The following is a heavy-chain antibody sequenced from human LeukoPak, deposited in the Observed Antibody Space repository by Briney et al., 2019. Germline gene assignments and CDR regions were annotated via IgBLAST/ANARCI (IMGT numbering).Heavy chain of an antibody. Sequence: SETLSLTCTVSGYSISSGYYWGWIRQPPGKGREWIGTIYHSGSAYYNPSLKSRVTISVDTSKNQFSLNLSSVTAADTAVYYCARDGYYYDSSGYNWGQGTLVTVSS. CDR3: ARDGYYYDSSGYN. CDR2: IYHSGSA. D-gene: IGHD3-22*01. V-gene: IGHV4-38-2*02. J-gene: IGHJ4*02. CDR1: GYSISSGYY.